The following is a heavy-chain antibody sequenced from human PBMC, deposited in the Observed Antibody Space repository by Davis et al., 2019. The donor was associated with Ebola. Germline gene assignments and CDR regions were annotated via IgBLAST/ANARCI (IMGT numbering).Heavy chain of an antibody. CDR1: GFIFNNYA. V-gene: IGHV3-23*01. J-gene: IGHJ4*02. Sequence: GESLKISCAASGFIFNNYAMTWVRQAPGRGLEWVSTTSSGGSTTYYADSVKGRFTISRDNSKNTLYLQMNSLRVDDTAVYYCAKSRVSSWLLAYWGQGTLVTVSS. CDR2: TSSGGSTT. D-gene: IGHD6-13*01. CDR3: AKSRVSSWLLAY.